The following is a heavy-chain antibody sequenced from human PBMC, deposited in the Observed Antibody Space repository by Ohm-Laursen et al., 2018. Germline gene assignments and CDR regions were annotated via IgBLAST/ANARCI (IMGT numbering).Heavy chain of an antibody. J-gene: IGHJ4*02. CDR2: ISGSGGST. D-gene: IGHD7-27*01. V-gene: IGHV3-23*01. CDR1: GFTFSSYA. Sequence: GSLRLSCTASGFTFSSYAMSWVRQAPGKGLEWVSAISGSGGSTYYADSVKGRFTISRDNTRNTLSLQMNSLRAEDTGVYYCARGMGNFYYFDDWGQGTQVFVSS. CDR3: ARGMGNFYYFDD.